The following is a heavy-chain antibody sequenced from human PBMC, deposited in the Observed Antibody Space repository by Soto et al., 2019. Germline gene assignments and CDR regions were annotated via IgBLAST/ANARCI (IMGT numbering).Heavy chain of an antibody. CDR3: AKSRVRVQLWSFDY. CDR2: INAGNGNT. CDR1: GYTFTSYA. J-gene: IGHJ4*02. V-gene: IGHV1-3*01. Sequence: SVKVSCKDSGYTFTSYAMHWVRQAPGQRLEWMGWINAGNGNTKNSQKSQERVTITRVTSASTAYMELSSLRSEDTAVYYCAKSRVRVQLWSFDYWGQGTLVTVSS. D-gene: IGHD5-18*01.